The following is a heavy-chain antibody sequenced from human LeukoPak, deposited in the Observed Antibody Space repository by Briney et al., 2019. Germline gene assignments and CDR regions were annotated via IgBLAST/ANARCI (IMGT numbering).Heavy chain of an antibody. CDR3: ATNGYSGYDYDYYYYYMDV. J-gene: IGHJ6*03. CDR2: INHSGST. CDR1: GGSFSGYY. D-gene: IGHD5-12*01. Sequence: ASETLSLTCAVYGGSFSGYYWSWIRQPPGKGLEWIGEINHSGSTNYNPSLKSRVTISVDTSKNQFSLKLSSVTAADTAEYYCATNGYSGYDYDYYYYYMDVWGKGTTVTVSS. V-gene: IGHV4-34*01.